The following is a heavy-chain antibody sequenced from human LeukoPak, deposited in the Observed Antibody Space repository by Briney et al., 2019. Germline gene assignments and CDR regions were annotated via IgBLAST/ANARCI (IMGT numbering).Heavy chain of an antibody. CDR1: GYTFTSYA. CDR3: ARRLGSSSWYWFDP. J-gene: IGHJ5*02. Sequence: GASVKVSCKASGYTFTSYAMNWVRQAPGQELEWMGWINTNTGNPTYAQGFTGRFVFSLDTSVSTAYLQISSLKAEDTAVYYCARRLGSSSWYWFDPWGQGTLVTVSS. CDR2: INTNTGNP. D-gene: IGHD6-13*01. V-gene: IGHV7-4-1*02.